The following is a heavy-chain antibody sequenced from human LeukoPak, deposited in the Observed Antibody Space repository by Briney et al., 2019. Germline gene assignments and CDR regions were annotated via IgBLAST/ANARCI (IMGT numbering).Heavy chain of an antibody. CDR2: INSVGSST. CDR3: ARGFGYYDSSGAFDY. J-gene: IGHJ4*02. CDR1: GFTFSSFW. D-gene: IGHD3-22*01. Sequence: GGSLRLSCAASGFTFSSFWMHWVRQAPGKGLVWVSRINSVGSSTSYADSVKGRFTISRDNAKNSLYLQMNSLRDEDTAVYYCARGFGYYDSSGAFDYWGQGTLVTVSS. V-gene: IGHV3-74*01.